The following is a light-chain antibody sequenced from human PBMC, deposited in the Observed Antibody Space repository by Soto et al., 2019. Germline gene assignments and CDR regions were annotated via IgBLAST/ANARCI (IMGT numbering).Light chain of an antibody. J-gene: IGLJ2*01. CDR1: SSNIGSNF. CDR3: AAWDDSLSGVV. V-gene: IGLV1-47*01. Sequence: QSVLTQPPSASGTPGQRVTLSCSGSSSNIGSNFIYWYQQLPGTAPKLLIYRNNERPSGVPDRFSGSKSGTSASLAISGLRSEDEADYHCAAWDDSLSGVVFGGGTKVTVL. CDR2: RNN.